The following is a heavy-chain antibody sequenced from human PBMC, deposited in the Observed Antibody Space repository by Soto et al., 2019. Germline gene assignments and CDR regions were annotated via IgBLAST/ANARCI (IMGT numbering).Heavy chain of an antibody. Sequence: SETLSLTCTVSGGSISSYYWSWIRQPPGKGLEWIGYIYYSGSTNYNPSLKSRVTISVDTSKNQFSLKLSSVTAADTAVYYCARDRNYYDSSGYYDAFDIWGQGTMVTVSS. V-gene: IGHV4-59*01. D-gene: IGHD3-22*01. CDR1: GGSISSYY. CDR3: ARDRNYYDSSGYYDAFDI. CDR2: IYYSGST. J-gene: IGHJ3*02.